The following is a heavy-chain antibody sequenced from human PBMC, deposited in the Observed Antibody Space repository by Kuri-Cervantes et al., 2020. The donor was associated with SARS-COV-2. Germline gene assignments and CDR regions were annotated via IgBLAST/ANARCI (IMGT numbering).Heavy chain of an antibody. V-gene: IGHV4-34*01. D-gene: IGHD1-26*01. Sequence: SETLSLTCAVYGGSFSGYYWSWIRQPPGKGLGWIGEINDSGSTNYNPSLKGRVTISVDTSKNQFSLKLSSVTAADTAVYYCARALPWDLRGNDAFDIWGQGTMVTVSS. CDR2: INDSGST. J-gene: IGHJ3*02. CDR1: GGSFSGYY. CDR3: ARALPWDLRGNDAFDI.